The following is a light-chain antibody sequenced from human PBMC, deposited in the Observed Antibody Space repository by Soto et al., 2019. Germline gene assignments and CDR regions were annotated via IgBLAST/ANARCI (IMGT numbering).Light chain of an antibody. CDR3: SAYAGRYTYV. Sequence: QSALTQPRSESGSPGQSVAISCTGTSSDVGAYDYVSWYQQHPGKAPKLIIYDVTKRPSGVPDRFSGSKSGDTASLTISGLQAEDEADYYCSAYAGRYTYVFGTGTKLTVL. CDR2: DVT. V-gene: IGLV2-11*01. CDR1: SSDVGAYDY. J-gene: IGLJ1*01.